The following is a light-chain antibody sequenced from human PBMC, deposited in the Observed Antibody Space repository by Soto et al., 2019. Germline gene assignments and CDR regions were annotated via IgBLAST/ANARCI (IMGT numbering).Light chain of an antibody. J-gene: IGKJ1*01. CDR2: GAS. Sequence: EIVMTQSPATLSVSPGVRATLSCRASQSISDTLAWYQQKPGQAPRLLIYGASTRATGFPARFSGSGSGADFTLTISSLQSEDFAVYYCQQYDNWPWTFGQGTKVDI. CDR1: QSISDT. CDR3: QQYDNWPWT. V-gene: IGKV3-15*01.